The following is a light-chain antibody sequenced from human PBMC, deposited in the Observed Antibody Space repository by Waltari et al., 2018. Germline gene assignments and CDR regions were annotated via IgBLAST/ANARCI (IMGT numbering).Light chain of an antibody. CDR2: RVS. Sequence: DVVMTQSPLSLPVTLGQPASISCRSSQSLVYGDGHTDLHWLQQRPGQSPRRLIYRVSSRDSGVPDRFSGSGSGTEFTLKISRVEAEDVGVYYCMQGTHWPPTFGPGTKVDIK. J-gene: IGKJ3*01. CDR1: QSLVYGDGHTD. CDR3: MQGTHWPPT. V-gene: IGKV2-30*01.